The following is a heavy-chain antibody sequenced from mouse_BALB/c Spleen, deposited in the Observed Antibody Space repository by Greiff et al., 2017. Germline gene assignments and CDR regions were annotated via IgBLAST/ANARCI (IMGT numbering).Heavy chain of an antibody. CDR2: INPSTGYT. V-gene: IGHV1-7*01. Sequence: QVQLKESGAELAKPGASVKMSCKASGYTFTSYWMHWVKQRPGQGLEWIGYINPSTGYTEYNQKFKDKATLTADKSSSTAYMQLSSLTSEDSAVYYCARSPRSTMMTTAWFAYWGQGTLVTVSA. CDR1: GYTFTSYW. D-gene: IGHD2-4*01. CDR3: ARSPRSTMMTTAWFAY. J-gene: IGHJ3*01.